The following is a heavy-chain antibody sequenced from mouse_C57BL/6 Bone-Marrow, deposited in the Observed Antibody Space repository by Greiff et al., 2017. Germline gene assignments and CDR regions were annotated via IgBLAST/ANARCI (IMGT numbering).Heavy chain of an antibody. CDR3: ARTDAGYYFDD. V-gene: IGHV1-54*01. CDR2: INPGSGGT. CDR1: GYAFTNYL. Sequence: VKLQESGAELVRPGTSVKVSCKASGYAFTNYLIEWVKQRPGQGLEWIGVINPGSGGTNYNEKFKGKATLTADKSSSTAYMQLSSLTSEDSAVXFGARTDAGYYFDDWGQGTTLTVAA. J-gene: IGHJ2*01.